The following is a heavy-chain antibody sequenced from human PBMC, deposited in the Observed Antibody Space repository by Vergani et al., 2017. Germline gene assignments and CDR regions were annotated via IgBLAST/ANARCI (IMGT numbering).Heavy chain of an antibody. CDR3: AKGATAGTHFGY. CDR2: ISGSGGST. V-gene: IGHV3-23*01. Sequence: EVQLLESGGGLVQPGGSLRLSCAASGFTFSSYAMSWVRQAPGKGLEWVSAISGSGGSTYYVNYVKSQFTSSRDNSKNTLYLQMNSLRAEDTAVYYCAKGATAGTHFGYWGQGTLVSVSS. CDR1: GFTFSSYA. J-gene: IGHJ4*02. D-gene: IGHD6-13*01.